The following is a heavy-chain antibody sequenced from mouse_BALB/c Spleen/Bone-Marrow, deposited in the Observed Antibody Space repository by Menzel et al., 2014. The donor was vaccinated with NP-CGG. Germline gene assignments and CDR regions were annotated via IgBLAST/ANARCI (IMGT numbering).Heavy chain of an antibody. D-gene: IGHD1-1*01. J-gene: IGHJ3*01. CDR3: ARRDYGPAWFTY. Sequence: VQLQQSGPELVKPGASVKVSCKTSGYTFTESTINWVKQSHGKSLEWIGGINPNNGATDYNQKFKGKATLTVDKSSSTAYLELRSLTSDDSAVYYCARRDYGPAWFTYWGQGTLVTVSA. CDR2: INPNNGAT. CDR1: GYTFTEST. V-gene: IGHV1-18*01.